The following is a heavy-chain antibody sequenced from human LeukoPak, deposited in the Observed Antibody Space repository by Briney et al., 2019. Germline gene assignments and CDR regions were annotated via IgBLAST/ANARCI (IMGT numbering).Heavy chain of an antibody. CDR1: GGTFSSYA. D-gene: IGHD2-15*01. Sequence: SVKVSCKASGGTFSSYAISWVRQAPGQGLEWMGRIIPIFGTANYAQKFQGRVTITTDESTSAAYMELSSLRSEDTAVYYCARVGGVVAATETFDYWGQGTLVTVSS. V-gene: IGHV1-69*05. CDR2: IIPIFGTA. CDR3: ARVGGVVAATETFDY. J-gene: IGHJ4*02.